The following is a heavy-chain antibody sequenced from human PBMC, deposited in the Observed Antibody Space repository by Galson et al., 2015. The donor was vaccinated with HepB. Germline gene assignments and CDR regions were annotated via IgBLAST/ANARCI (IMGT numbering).Heavy chain of an antibody. J-gene: IGHJ4*02. CDR1: GFTFSDYY. D-gene: IGHD3/OR15-3a*01. Sequence: SLRLSCAASGFTFSDYYMSWIRQAPGKGLEWVSYISSSSSYTNYADSVKGRFTISRDNAKNSLYLQMNSLRAEDTAVYYCARDHTRTGYNYFDYWGQGTLVTVSS. V-gene: IGHV3-11*06. CDR3: ARDHTRTGYNYFDY. CDR2: ISSSSSYT.